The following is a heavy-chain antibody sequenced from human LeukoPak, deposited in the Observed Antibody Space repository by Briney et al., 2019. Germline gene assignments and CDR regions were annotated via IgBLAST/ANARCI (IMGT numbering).Heavy chain of an antibody. J-gene: IGHJ4*02. D-gene: IGHD6-19*01. CDR1: GYTFTSYG. Sequence: ASVKVSCKASGYTFTSYGISWVRQAPGQGLEWMGWISAYNGNTNYAQKLQGRVTMTTDTSTSTAYMELGSLRSDDTAVYYCARVGYSSGWYLPPPHDYWGQGTLVTVSS. V-gene: IGHV1-18*01. CDR2: ISAYNGNT. CDR3: ARVGYSSGWYLPPPHDY.